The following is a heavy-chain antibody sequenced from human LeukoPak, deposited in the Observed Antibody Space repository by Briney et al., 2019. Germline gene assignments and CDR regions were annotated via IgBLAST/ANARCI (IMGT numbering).Heavy chain of an antibody. V-gene: IGHV3-64*02. CDR3: ARSNNIVGATYFDY. Sequence: HPGGSLRLSCAASGFTFSTYAMHWVRQAPGKGLEYISSISSDGGSTYYADSVKGRFTISRDNSKNTLYLQMGRLRAEDMAVYYCARSNNIVGATYFDYRGQGTLVTVSS. J-gene: IGHJ4*02. D-gene: IGHD1-26*01. CDR2: ISSDGGST. CDR1: GFTFSTYA.